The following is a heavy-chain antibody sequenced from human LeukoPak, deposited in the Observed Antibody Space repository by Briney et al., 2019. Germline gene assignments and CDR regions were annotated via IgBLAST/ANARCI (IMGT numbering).Heavy chain of an antibody. Sequence: PSETLSLTCTVSGGSISSSSYYWGWIRQPPGKGLEWIGSFCYGGSSYNNPSLKSRVTISVDTSKNQLSLKLSSVTAADTAVYYCVRSRMGDGYNFAYWGQGILVTVSS. CDR2: FCYGGSS. CDR3: VRSRMGDGYNFAY. CDR1: GGSISSSSYY. D-gene: IGHD5-24*01. J-gene: IGHJ4*02. V-gene: IGHV4-39*01.